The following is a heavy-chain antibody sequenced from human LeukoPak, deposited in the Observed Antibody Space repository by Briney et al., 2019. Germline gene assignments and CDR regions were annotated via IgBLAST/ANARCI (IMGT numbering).Heavy chain of an antibody. CDR1: GGSISSYY. D-gene: IGHD5-24*01. V-gene: IGHV4-59*08. Sequence: SETLSLTCTVSGGSISSYYWSRIRQFPGEGLEWIGCVFRGGSTNYNPSLKSRVTISSDTSKNQFYLTLNSVTAADTAIYYCARHTRDGYNTFDSWGQATLVTVSS. CDR3: ARHTRDGYNTFDS. CDR2: VFRGGST. J-gene: IGHJ4*02.